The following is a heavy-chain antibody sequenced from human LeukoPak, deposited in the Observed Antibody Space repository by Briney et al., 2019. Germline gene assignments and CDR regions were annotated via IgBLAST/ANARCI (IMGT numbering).Heavy chain of an antibody. CDR1: GGSLSSYY. J-gene: IGHJ5*02. D-gene: IGHD7-27*01. CDR2: IYYSGST. V-gene: IGHV4-59*01. CDR3: ARELRTGRRWFDP. Sequence: SETLSLTCTVSGGSLSSYYWSWIRQPPGKGLEWIGYIYYSGSTNYNPSLKSRVTISVDTSKNQFSLKLSSVTAADTAVYYCARELRTGRRWFDPWGQGTLVTVSS.